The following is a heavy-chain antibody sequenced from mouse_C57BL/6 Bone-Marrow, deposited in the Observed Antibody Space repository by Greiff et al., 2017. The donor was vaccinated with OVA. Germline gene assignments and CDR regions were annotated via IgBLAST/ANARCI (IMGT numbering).Heavy chain of an antibody. J-gene: IGHJ2*01. CDR2: INPNNGGT. V-gene: IGHV1-26*01. CDR3: ARSNYGSSYAPFDY. D-gene: IGHD1-1*01. Sequence: EVQLQQSGPELVKPGASVKISCKASGYTFTDYYMNWVKQSHGKSLEWIGDINPNNGGTSYNQKFKGKATLTVDKSSSTAYMELRSLTSEDSAVYYCARSNYGSSYAPFDYWGQGTTLTVSS. CDR1: GYTFTDYY.